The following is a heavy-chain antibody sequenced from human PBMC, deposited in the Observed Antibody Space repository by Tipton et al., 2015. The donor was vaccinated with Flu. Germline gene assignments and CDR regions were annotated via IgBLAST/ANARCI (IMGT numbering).Heavy chain of an antibody. CDR2: IYYSGST. D-gene: IGHD3-10*01. CDR3: ARDQGFGDGLTYDYYAVGV. V-gene: IGHV4-31*03. Sequence: TLSLTCTVSGDSISSGGAYWSWIRQHPGKGLEWIGCIYYSGSTYYNPSLKSRITISVDTSRNQFSLKLNSLTAADTAVYYCARDQGFGDGLTYDYYAVGVWGQGTTVTVSS. CDR1: GDSISSGGAY. J-gene: IGHJ6*02.